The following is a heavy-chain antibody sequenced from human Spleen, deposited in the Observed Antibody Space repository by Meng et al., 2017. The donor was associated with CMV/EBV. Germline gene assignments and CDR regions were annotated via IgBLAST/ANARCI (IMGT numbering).Heavy chain of an antibody. D-gene: IGHD3-3*02. V-gene: IGHV3-48*04. CDR3: ARDAFIFGGYTEGDGLYYYYYGMDV. J-gene: IGHJ6*02. Sequence: GGSLRLSCAASGFTFSSYSMNWVRQAPGKGLEWVSYISSSSSTIYYADSVKGRFTISRDNAKNSLYLQMNSLRAEDTAVYYCARDAFIFGGYTEGDGLYYYYYGMDVWGQGTTVTVSS. CDR2: ISSSSSTI. CDR1: GFTFSSYS.